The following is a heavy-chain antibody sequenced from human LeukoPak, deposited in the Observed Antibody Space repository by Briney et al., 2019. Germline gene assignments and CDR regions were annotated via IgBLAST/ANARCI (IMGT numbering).Heavy chain of an antibody. CDR2: MNPNSGDT. D-gene: IGHD5-24*01. J-gene: IGHJ3*02. CDR1: GGTFSSYA. Sequence: GSSVKVSCKASGGTFSSYAISWVRQATGQGLEWMGWMNPNSGDTGYAQKFQGRVTMTRDTSTSTAYMELSSLRSEDTAMYYCARLEGGRDGYNQYAFDIWGQGTMVTVSS. V-gene: IGHV1-8*02. CDR3: ARLEGGRDGYNQYAFDI.